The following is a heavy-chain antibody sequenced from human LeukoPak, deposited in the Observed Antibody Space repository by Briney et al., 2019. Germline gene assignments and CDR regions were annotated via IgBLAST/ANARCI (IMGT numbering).Heavy chain of an antibody. CDR2: IYPGDSDT. Sequence: GESLKISCKGSGFRFSTTWTTWMRHIPGKRLEWMGIIYPGDSDTSYSPSFQGQVTISADKSINTAYLQWSSLRASDTAIYYCAKLSATYHLDYWGQGTLVTVSS. J-gene: IGHJ4*02. CDR1: GFRFSTTW. CDR3: AKLSATYHLDY. V-gene: IGHV5-51*01. D-gene: IGHD1-14*01.